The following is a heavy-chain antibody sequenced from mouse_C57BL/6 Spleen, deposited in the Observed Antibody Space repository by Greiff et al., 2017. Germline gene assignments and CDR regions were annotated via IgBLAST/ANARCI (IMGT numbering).Heavy chain of an antibody. CDR2: IHPSDSDT. CDR3: SKGYYGSSYDY. Sequence: QVQLKQPGAELVKPGASVKVSCKASGYTFTSYWMHWVKQRPGQGLEWIGRIHPSDSDTNYNQKFKGKATLTVDKSSSTAYMQLSSLTSEDSAVYYYSKGYYGSSYDYWGQGTTLTVSS. J-gene: IGHJ2*01. CDR1: GYTFTSYW. D-gene: IGHD1-1*01. V-gene: IGHV1-74*01.